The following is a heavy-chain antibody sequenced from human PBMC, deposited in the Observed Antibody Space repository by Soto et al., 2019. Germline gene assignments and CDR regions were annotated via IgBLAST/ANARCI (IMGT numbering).Heavy chain of an antibody. CDR3: ARVGNGPPP. D-gene: IGHD1-26*01. J-gene: IGHJ5*02. CDR1: GYTLTSYY. V-gene: IGHV1-46*01. CDR2: ISPSGGST. Sequence: ASVKVSCKASGYTLTSYYMHWVRQAPGQGLEWMGIISPSGGSTSYAQKFQGRVTMTRDTSTSTAYMELSSLRSEDTAVYYCARVGNGPPPWGQGTLVTVSS.